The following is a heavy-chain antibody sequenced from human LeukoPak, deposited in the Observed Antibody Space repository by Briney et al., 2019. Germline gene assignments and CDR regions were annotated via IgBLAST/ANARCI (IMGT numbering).Heavy chain of an antibody. V-gene: IGHV6-1*01. CDR1: GDRVSADSAT. CDR2: TYYRSNRSKWSS. Sequence: SQTLSLTCVISGDRVSADSATWNWIRQSPSRGLEWLGRTYYRSNRSKWSSDYALSVKSRITISPGTSKNEFSLQLNSVTPEDTAVYYCTRANYRAFDIWGQGTMVTVSS. CDR3: TRANYRAFDI. D-gene: IGHD5-24*01. J-gene: IGHJ3*02.